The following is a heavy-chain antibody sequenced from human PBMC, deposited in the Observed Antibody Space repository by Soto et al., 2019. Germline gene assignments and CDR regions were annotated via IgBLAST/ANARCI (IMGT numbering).Heavy chain of an antibody. CDR1: GFTFSSYS. D-gene: IGHD3-9*01. CDR3: ASAYYDILTGYYAQYYYYYMDV. CDR2: ISSSSSYI. Sequence: GGSLRLSCAASGFTFSSYSMNWVRQXPGKGLEWVSSISSSSSYIYYADSVKGRFTISRDNAKNSLYLQMNSLRAEDTAVYYCASAYYDILTGYYAQYYYYYMDVWGKGTTVTVSS. V-gene: IGHV3-21*01. J-gene: IGHJ6*03.